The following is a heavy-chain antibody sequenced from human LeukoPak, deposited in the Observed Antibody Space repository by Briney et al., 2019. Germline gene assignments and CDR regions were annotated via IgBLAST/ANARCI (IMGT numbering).Heavy chain of an antibody. CDR1: AGSISNGDYY. CDR2: IFYGEST. D-gene: IGHD6-25*01. J-gene: IGHJ4*01. V-gene: IGHV4-39*01. Sequence: SETLSLTCSVSAGSISNGDYYWGWIRQAPGKGLEWIGCIFYGESTHYNPSLKSRATISVDTSKNQFSLKLTSVTAADAAIYYCARQLPTAAADTRGFFDYWGQGTVVTVSS. CDR3: ARQLPTAAADTRGFFDY.